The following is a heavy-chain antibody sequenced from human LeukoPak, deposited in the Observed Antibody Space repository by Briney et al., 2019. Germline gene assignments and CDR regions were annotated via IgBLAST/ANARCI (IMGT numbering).Heavy chain of an antibody. V-gene: IGHV3-23*01. D-gene: IGHD3-3*01. J-gene: IGHJ5*01. CDR3: AKEATRFHT. CDR2: ISASGGTT. CDR1: GFTFSSYA. Sequence: PGGSLRLSCAASGFTFSSYAMSWVRQAPGKGLECVSVISASGGTTNYADSVKGRFTISRDNSKNTLYLQLNSLRVEDTAVYYCAKEATRFHTWGHGTLVTVSS.